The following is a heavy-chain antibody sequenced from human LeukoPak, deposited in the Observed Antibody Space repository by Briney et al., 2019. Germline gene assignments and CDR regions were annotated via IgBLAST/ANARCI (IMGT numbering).Heavy chain of an antibody. Sequence: GGSLRLSCAASGFTFDDYTMHWVRQAPGKGLEWVSLISWDGGSTYYADSAKGRFTISRDNSKNSLYLQMNSLRTEDTALYYCAKAHLIAAAGYFDYWGQGTLVTVSS. CDR1: GFTFDDYT. CDR2: ISWDGGST. D-gene: IGHD6-13*01. V-gene: IGHV3-43*01. J-gene: IGHJ4*02. CDR3: AKAHLIAAAGYFDY.